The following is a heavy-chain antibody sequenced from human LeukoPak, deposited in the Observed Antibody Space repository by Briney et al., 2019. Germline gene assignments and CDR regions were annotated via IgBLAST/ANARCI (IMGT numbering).Heavy chain of an antibody. CDR1: GGSISSGDYY. V-gene: IGHV4-30-4*01. CDR2: IYYSGST. J-gene: IGHJ4*02. D-gene: IGHD2-15*01. CDR3: AVVVVVAATGDDYFDY. Sequence: TPSETLSLTCTVSGGSISSGDYYWSWIRQPPGKGLEWIGYIYYSGSTYYNPSLKSRVTISVDTSKNQFSLKLSSVTAADTAVYYCAVVVVVAATGDDYFDYWGQGTLVTVSS.